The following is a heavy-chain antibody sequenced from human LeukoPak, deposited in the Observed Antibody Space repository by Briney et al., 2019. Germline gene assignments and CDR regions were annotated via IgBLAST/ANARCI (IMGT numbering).Heavy chain of an antibody. CDR3: ARLIVDTAMVTSIAAAYYFDY. CDR2: IYYSGST. V-gene: IGHV4-30-4*08. J-gene: IGHJ4*02. Sequence: PSETLSLTCTVSGGSISSGDYYWSWIRQPPGKGLEWIGYIYYSGSTYYNPSLKSRVTISVDTSKNQFSLKLGSVTAADTAVYYCARLIVDTAMVTSIAAAYYFDYWGQGTLATVSS. CDR1: GGSISSGDYY. D-gene: IGHD5-18*01.